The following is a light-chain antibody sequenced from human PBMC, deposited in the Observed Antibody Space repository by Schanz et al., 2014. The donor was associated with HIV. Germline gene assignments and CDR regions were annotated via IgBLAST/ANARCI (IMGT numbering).Light chain of an antibody. V-gene: IGKV3D-15*01. CDR1: QSVRSSY. CDR2: GAS. Sequence: EMVLTQSPATLSASPGARATLSCRASQSVRSSYLAWYQQRPGQAPRLLIYGASSRATGIPDRFSGSGSGTEFTLTISSLQSEDSAIYYCQQYNNWPSWTFGQGTKVEIK. CDR3: QQYNNWPSWT. J-gene: IGKJ1*01.